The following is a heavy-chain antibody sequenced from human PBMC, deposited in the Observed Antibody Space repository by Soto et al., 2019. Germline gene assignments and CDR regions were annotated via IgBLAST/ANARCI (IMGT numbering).Heavy chain of an antibody. CDR2: IWYDGSNK. J-gene: IGHJ4*02. Sequence: GGSLRLSCAASGFTFSSYGMHWVRQAPGKGLEWVAVIWYDGSNKYYADSVKGRFTISRDNSKNTLYLQMNSLRAEDTAVYYCAREGPLVEGSGKTFDYWGQGTLVTVSS. V-gene: IGHV3-33*01. CDR3: AREGPLVEGSGKTFDY. D-gene: IGHD3-10*01. CDR1: GFTFSSYG.